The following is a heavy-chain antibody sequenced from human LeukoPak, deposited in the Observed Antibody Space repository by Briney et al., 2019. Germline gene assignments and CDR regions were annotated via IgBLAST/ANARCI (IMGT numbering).Heavy chain of an antibody. J-gene: IGHJ6*03. CDR3: ARSPGEGYYYYYYMDV. D-gene: IGHD7-27*01. CDR2: IYYSGST. CDR1: GGSISSSSYY. V-gene: IGHV4-39*07. Sequence: SETLSLTCTVSGGSISSSSYYWGWIRQPPGKGLEWIGSIYYSGSTYYNPSLKSRVTISVDTSKNQFSLKLSSVTAADTAVYYCARSPGEGYYYYYYMDVWGKGTTVTVSS.